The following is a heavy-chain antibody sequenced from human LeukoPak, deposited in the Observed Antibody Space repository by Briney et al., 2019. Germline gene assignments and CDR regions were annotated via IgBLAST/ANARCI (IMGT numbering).Heavy chain of an antibody. CDR1: GHTFTSYD. V-gene: IGHV1-8*03. CDR2: MNPNSGNT. CDR3: ARRALLRSDNWFDP. J-gene: IGHJ5*02. D-gene: IGHD2-15*01. Sequence: ASVKVSCKASGHTFTSYDINWVRQATGQGLEWMGWMNPNSGNTGYAQKFQGRVAITRNTSISTAYMELSSLRSEDTAVYYCARRALLRSDNWFDPWGQGTLVTVSS.